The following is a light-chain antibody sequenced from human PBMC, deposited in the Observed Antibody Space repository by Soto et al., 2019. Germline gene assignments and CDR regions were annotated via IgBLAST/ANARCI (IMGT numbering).Light chain of an antibody. J-gene: IGLJ1*01. V-gene: IGLV2-23*02. CDR1: SSDVGSYNL. Sequence: QSALTQPASLSGSPGQSITISCTGNSSDVGSYNLVSWYQQHPGKAPKLMIYEVSKRPSGLSNRFSASKSGNTASLTISGLQAEDEADYYCCSYARSSTYVFGTGTKVTVL. CDR3: CSYARSSTYV. CDR2: EVS.